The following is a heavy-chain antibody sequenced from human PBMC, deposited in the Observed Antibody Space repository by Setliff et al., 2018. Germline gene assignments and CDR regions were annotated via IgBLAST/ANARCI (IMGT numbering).Heavy chain of an antibody. J-gene: IGHJ4*02. CDR2: INPSGGST. Sequence: ASVKVSSKASGYTFTSYYMHWVRQAPGQGLEWMGIINPSGGSTSYAQKFQGRVTMTRDTSTSTVYMELSSLRSEDTAVYYCARRSSSGNGFDYWGQGTQVTVSS. V-gene: IGHV1-46*01. CDR1: GYTFTSYY. CDR3: ARRSSSGNGFDY. D-gene: IGHD6-13*01.